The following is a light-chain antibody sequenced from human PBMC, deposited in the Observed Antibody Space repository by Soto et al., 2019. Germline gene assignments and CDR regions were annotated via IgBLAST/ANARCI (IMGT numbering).Light chain of an antibody. CDR2: GAS. V-gene: IGKV3-20*01. Sequence: DIVLTQSPGTLSLSPGERATLSCRASQSVRSTSLAWYQQKPGQAPRLLIYGASRRATGIPDRFSGRESGTDFTLTITTLEPEDSAVYFCQQYASSPYTFGQGTKVDIK. CDR3: QQYASSPYT. CDR1: QSVRSTS. J-gene: IGKJ2*01.